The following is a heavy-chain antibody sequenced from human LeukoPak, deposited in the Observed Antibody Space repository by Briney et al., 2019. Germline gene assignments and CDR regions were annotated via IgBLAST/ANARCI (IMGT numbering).Heavy chain of an antibody. CDR2: IPYDGSNK. CDR3: AKEGDILTGYYPPGYFDY. Sequence: TGRSLRLSWAASGFTFSSYGMHWVRQAPGKGLEWVAVIPYDGSNKYYADSVKGRFTISRDNSKNTLYLQMNSLRAEDTAVYYCAKEGDILTGYYPPGYFDYWGQGTLVTVSS. J-gene: IGHJ4*02. D-gene: IGHD3-9*01. CDR1: GFTFSSYG. V-gene: IGHV3-30*18.